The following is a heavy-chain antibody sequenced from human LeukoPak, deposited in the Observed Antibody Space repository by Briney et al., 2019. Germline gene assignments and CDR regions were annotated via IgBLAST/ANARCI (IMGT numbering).Heavy chain of an antibody. CDR3: ARGGPGRSLTIVPERTKYCMDV. CDR1: GFTFSSYS. V-gene: IGHV3-21*01. Sequence: GGSLRLSCAASGFTFSSYSMNWVRQAPGKGLEWVSCISGSSSYIYSADSVKGRFTISRHNAKNSLYLQMNSLRAEDTAVYYCARGGPGRSLTIVPERTKYCMDVWGKGATVTVSS. CDR2: ISGSSSYI. J-gene: IGHJ6*03. D-gene: IGHD1-26*01.